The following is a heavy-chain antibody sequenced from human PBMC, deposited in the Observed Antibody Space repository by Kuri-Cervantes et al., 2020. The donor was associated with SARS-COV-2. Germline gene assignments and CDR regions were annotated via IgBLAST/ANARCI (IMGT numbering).Heavy chain of an antibody. CDR2: IYYSGST. V-gene: IGHV4-34*01. D-gene: IGHD3-3*01. CDR3: ARRSTSITIFGVVNINPFDY. J-gene: IGHJ4*02. Sequence: SETLSLTCAVYGGSFSGYYRSWIRQPPGKGLEWIGSIYYSGSTYYNPSLKSRVTISVDTSKNQFSLKLSSVTAADTAVYYCARRSTSITIFGVVNINPFDYWGQGTLVTVSS. CDR1: GGSFSGYY.